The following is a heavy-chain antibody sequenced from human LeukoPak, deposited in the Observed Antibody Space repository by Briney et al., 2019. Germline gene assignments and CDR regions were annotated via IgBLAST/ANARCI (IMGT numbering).Heavy chain of an antibody. D-gene: IGHD3-9*01. CDR3: ARGSRYFDWLYDY. J-gene: IGHJ4*02. CDR1: GFTFSSYD. V-gene: IGHV3-13*01. Sequence: PGVSLRLSCAASGFTFSSYDMHWVRQGTGKGLEWVSAIGTAGDTYYPGSVKGRFTISRENAKNSLYLQMNSLRAGDTAVYYCARGSRYFDWLYDYWGQGTLVTVSS. CDR2: IGTAGDT.